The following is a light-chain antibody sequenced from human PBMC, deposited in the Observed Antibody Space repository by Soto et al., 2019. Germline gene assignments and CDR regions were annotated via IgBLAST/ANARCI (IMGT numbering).Light chain of an antibody. CDR1: QSISSR. V-gene: IGKV1-5*03. CDR2: KAS. CDR3: QQYNSYSRT. J-gene: IGKJ1*01. Sequence: DIQMTQSPSTLSAFVGDRVTITCRASQSISSRLAWYQQKPGKAPNLLIYKASNLESGVPSRFSGSGSGTEFTLTISSLQPDDFATYYCQQYNSYSRTFGQGTKVEI.